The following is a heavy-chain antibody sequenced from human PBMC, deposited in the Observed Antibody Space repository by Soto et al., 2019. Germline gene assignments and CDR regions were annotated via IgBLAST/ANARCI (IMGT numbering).Heavy chain of an antibody. J-gene: IGHJ5*02. D-gene: IGHD6-13*01. Sequence: PSETLSLTCTVSGGSISSGGYYWSWIRQHPGKGLEWIGYIYYSGSTCYNPSLKSRVTISVDTSKNQFSLKLSSVTAADTAVYYCARDYSSSGWFDPWGQGTLVTVSS. CDR2: IYYSGST. V-gene: IGHV4-31*03. CDR3: ARDYSSSGWFDP. CDR1: GGSISSGGYY.